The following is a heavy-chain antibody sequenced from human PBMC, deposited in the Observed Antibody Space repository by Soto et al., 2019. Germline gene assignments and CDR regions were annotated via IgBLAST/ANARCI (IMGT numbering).Heavy chain of an antibody. CDR1: GFTFSSYA. Sequence: QVQLVESGGGVVQPGRSLRLSCAASGFTFSSYAMHWVRQAPGKGLEWVAVISYDGSNKYYADSVKGRFTISRDNSKNTLYLQMNSLRAEDTAVYYCARDQAMVRVYGMAVWGQGTTVTVSS. V-gene: IGHV3-30-3*01. D-gene: IGHD3-10*01. CDR3: ARDQAMVRVYGMAV. CDR2: ISYDGSNK. J-gene: IGHJ6*02.